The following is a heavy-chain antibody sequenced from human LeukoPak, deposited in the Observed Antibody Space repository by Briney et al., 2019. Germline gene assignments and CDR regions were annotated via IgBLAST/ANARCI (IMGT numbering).Heavy chain of an antibody. CDR1: GRSISSSNW. Sequence: PSETLSLTCAVSGRSISSSNWWSWVRQPPGKGLEWIGEIYHSGSTNYNPSLKSRVTISVDKSKNQFSLKLNSVTAADTAVYYCARDRSYCSSTSCDRHYFDYWGQGTLVTVSS. J-gene: IGHJ4*02. CDR2: IYHSGST. CDR3: ARDRSYCSSTSCDRHYFDY. V-gene: IGHV4-4*02. D-gene: IGHD2-2*01.